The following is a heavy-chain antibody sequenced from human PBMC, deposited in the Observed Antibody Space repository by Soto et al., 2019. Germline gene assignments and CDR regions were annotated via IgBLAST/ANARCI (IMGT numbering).Heavy chain of an antibody. CDR1: GGHFDRFA. D-gene: IGHD4-17*01. CDR3: VRGEDDYGDFGSMDV. CDR2: IIPFLSAT. V-gene: IGHV1-69*01. J-gene: IGHJ6*01. Sequence: QVQLVQSGAEVKKPGSSVKVSCRASGGHFDRFALSWLRQAHGQGLEWMGGIIPFLSATTYAQKFQGRVTITADESASTLYLELRSLTSDDTAVYYCVRGEDDYGDFGSMDVW.